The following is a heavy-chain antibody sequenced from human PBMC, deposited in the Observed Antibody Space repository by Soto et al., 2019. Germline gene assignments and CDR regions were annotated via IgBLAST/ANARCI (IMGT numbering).Heavy chain of an antibody. CDR2: IYYSGTT. J-gene: IGHJ4*02. CDR3: ARREVQGPIDY. D-gene: IGHD1-26*01. Sequence: SETLSLTCAVSCYSISSSNWWGWIRQPPGKGLEWIGYIYYSGTTYYNPSLKSRVTMSVDTSKNQFSLKLTSVTAVDTAVYYCARREVQGPIDYWGQGTLVTVSS. CDR1: CYSISSSNW. V-gene: IGHV4-28*01.